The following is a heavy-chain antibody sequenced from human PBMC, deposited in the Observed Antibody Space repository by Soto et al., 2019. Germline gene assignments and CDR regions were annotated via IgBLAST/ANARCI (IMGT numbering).Heavy chain of an antibody. CDR1: GFTFSSYW. Sequence: GGSLRPDCAASGFTFSSYWIHGVRQVPGKGLVWVSRIDSDGSSTSYADSVKGRFTISRDNAKNTLYLQMNSLRAEDTAVYYCTRASGGRDAYSGQGTLVTVSS. CDR3: TRASGGRDAY. D-gene: IGHD2-15*01. J-gene: IGHJ4*02. CDR2: IDSDGSST. V-gene: IGHV3-74*01.